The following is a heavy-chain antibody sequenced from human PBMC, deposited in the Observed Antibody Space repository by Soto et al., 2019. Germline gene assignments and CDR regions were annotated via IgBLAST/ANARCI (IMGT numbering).Heavy chain of an antibody. Sequence: SETLSLTCTVSGGSISSSSYYWGWIRQPPGKGLEWIGSIYYSGSTYYNPSLKSRVTISVDTSMNQFSLKLSSVTAADTAVYYCARESGMAIPEGRVYWGQGTLVTVSS. CDR1: GGSISSSSYY. V-gene: IGHV4-39*02. J-gene: IGHJ4*02. CDR3: ARESGMAIPEGRVY. D-gene: IGHD2-21*01. CDR2: IYYSGST.